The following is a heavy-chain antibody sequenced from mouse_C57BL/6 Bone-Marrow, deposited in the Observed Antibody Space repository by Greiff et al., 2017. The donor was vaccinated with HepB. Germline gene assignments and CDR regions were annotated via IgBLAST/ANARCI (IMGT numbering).Heavy chain of an antibody. Sequence: VHVKQSGAELVRPGASVKLSCTASGFNIKDDYMHWVKQRPEQGLEWIGWIDPENGDTEYASKFQGKATITADTSSNTAYLQLSSLTSEDTAVYYCTRHYYGSSYVGFAYWGQGTLVTVSA. D-gene: IGHD1-1*01. CDR3: TRHYYGSSYVGFAY. CDR2: IDPENGDT. V-gene: IGHV14-4*01. J-gene: IGHJ3*01. CDR1: GFNIKDDY.